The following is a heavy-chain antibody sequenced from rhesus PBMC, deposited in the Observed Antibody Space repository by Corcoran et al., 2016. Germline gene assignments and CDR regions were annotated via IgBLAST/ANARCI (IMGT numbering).Heavy chain of an antibody. Sequence: QVQLQESGPGLVKPSETLSLTCAVSGSSISSYCCNWIRQPPGQAREWIGEINGNCGSTNYNPSLKGRVTISKDESKNQFSLKLSSVSAADTAVYYCARPTVTTYNRFDVWGPGVLVTVSS. J-gene: IGHJ5-1*01. V-gene: IGHV4-80*01. CDR2: INGNCGST. CDR1: GSSISSYC. CDR3: ARPTVTTYNRFDV. D-gene: IGHD5-12*01.